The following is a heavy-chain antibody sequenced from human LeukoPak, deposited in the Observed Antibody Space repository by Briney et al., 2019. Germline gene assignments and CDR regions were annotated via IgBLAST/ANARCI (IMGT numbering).Heavy chain of an antibody. CDR3: ARNFRVRGVIITRRDWFDP. J-gene: IGHJ5*02. V-gene: IGHV4-34*01. CDR1: GGSFSGYY. Sequence: SETLSLTCAVYGGSFSGYYWSWIRQPPGKGLEWIGEINHSGSTNYNPSLKSRVTISVDTSKNQFSLKLSSVTAADTAVYYCARNFRVRGVIITRRDWFDPWGQGTLVTVSS. D-gene: IGHD3-10*01. CDR2: INHSGST.